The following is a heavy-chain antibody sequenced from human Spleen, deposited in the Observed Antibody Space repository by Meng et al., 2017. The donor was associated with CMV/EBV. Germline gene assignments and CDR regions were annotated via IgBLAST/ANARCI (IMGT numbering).Heavy chain of an antibody. CDR1: GGSTSDHY. CDR2: IYYSGST. V-gene: IGHV4-59*11. CDR3: AREMGGYCSSTSCYTRPYNWFDP. D-gene: IGHD2-2*02. J-gene: IGHJ5*02. Sequence: SETLSLTCTVSGGSTSDHYWSWIRQPPGKGLEWIGYIYYSGSTNYNPSLKSRVTISVDTSKNQFSLKLSSVTAADTAVYYCAREMGGYCSSTSCYTRPYNWFDPWGRGTLVTVSS.